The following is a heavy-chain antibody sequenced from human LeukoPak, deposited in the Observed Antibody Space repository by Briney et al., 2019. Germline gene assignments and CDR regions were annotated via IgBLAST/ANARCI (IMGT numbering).Heavy chain of an antibody. V-gene: IGHV4-39*01. J-gene: IGHJ4*02. Sequence: KPSETLSFTSSDSGGSISSSSYYWGWIRQPPGKGLEWIGSIYYSGNTYNNPSLKSRVTISVDTSKTQLSLKLTSVTAADTAVYYCAMHTVIASSWSLHYWGQGTLVTVSS. CDR2: IYYSGNT. CDR3: AMHTVIASSWSLHY. CDR1: GGSISSSSYY. D-gene: IGHD6-13*01.